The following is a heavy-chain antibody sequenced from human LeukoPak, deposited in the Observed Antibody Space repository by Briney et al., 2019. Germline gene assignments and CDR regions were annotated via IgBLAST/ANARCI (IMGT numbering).Heavy chain of an antibody. Sequence: ASVKVSRKASGYTFTGYYMHWVRQAPGQGLGWMGWINPNSGGTNYAQKFQGRVTMTRDTSISTAYMELSRLRSEHTAVYYCARGSLEWERPPAPMDVWGEGTTVTVSS. V-gene: IGHV1-2*02. D-gene: IGHD1-26*01. CDR1: GYTFTGYY. CDR2: INPNSGGT. CDR3: ARGSLEWERPPAPMDV. J-gene: IGHJ6*01.